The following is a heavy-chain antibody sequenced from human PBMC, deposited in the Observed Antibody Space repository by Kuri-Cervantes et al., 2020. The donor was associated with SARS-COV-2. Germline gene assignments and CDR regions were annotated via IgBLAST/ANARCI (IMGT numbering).Heavy chain of an antibody. CDR3: ARGRGRRSAYYGMDV. J-gene: IGHJ6*02. D-gene: IGHD5-24*01. V-gene: IGHV4-34*01. CDR2: LNDSGRTHYNTVST. CDR1: VESLSEYY. Sequence: SQTLSLTCAVYVESLSEYYWNCIRQPPGKGVEWIGELNDSGRTHYNTVSTNYNPSLRCRVTISLDTYKNEFSLKMNSVTAADTAVYYCARGRGRRSAYYGMDVWGQGTTVTVSS.